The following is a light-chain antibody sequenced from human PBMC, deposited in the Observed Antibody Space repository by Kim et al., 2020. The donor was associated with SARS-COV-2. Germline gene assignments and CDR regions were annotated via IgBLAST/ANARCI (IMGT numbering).Light chain of an antibody. CDR1: QSVSSSY. CDR2: GAS. Sequence: LSPGERATLSCRASQSVSSSYLAWYQKKPGQAPRLLIYGASSRVTGIPDRFSGSGYGTDFTLTISRLEPEDFAVYYCQQYGSWTFGQGTKVDIK. J-gene: IGKJ1*01. V-gene: IGKV3-20*01. CDR3: QQYGSWT.